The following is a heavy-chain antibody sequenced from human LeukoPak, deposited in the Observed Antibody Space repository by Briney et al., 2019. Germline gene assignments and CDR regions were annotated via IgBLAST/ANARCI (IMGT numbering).Heavy chain of an antibody. Sequence: GGSLRLSCAASGFTFSSYWMSWVRQAPGKGLEWVANIKQDGSGKYYVDSVKGRFTISRDNAKNSLYLQMNSLRAEDTAVYYCARVTRGDAFDIWGQGTMVTVSS. CDR3: ARVTRGDAFDI. CDR2: IKQDGSGK. V-gene: IGHV3-7*01. J-gene: IGHJ3*02. D-gene: IGHD7-27*01. CDR1: GFTFSSYW.